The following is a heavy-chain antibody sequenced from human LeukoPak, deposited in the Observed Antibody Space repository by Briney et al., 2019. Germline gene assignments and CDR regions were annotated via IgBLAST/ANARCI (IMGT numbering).Heavy chain of an antibody. Sequence: SVKVSCKASGGTFSSYAISWVRQAPGQGLEWMGGIIPIFGTANYAQKFQGRVTITADESTTTAYMELSSLRSDDTAVYYCAKGPGTSSNNYYYYYMDVWGKGTTVTISS. CDR3: AKGPGTSSNNYYYYYMDV. J-gene: IGHJ6*03. D-gene: IGHD2-2*01. CDR1: GGTFSSYA. CDR2: IIPIFGTA. V-gene: IGHV1-69*13.